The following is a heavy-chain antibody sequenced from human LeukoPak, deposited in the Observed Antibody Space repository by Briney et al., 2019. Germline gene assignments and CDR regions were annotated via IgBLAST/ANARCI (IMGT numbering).Heavy chain of an antibody. V-gene: IGHV1-3*01. J-gene: IGHJ4*02. D-gene: IGHD3-10*01. CDR1: GYTFTSYA. Sequence: ASVKVSCKASGYTFTSYAMHWVRQAPGQRLEWMGWINAGNGNTKYSQKFQGRVTITRDTSASTAYMELSSLRSEDTAVYYCARDSIWGDYYGSGSHFDYWGQGTLVTVSS. CDR2: INAGNGNT. CDR3: ARDSIWGDYYGSGSHFDY.